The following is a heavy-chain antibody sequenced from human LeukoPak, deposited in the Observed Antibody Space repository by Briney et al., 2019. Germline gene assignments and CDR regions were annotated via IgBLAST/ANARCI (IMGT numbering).Heavy chain of an antibody. V-gene: IGHV3-21*01. CDR1: GFTFSSYS. CDR3: ARDLFDDYTLDY. Sequence: GGSLRLSCAASGFTFSSYSMNWVRQAPGKGLEWVSSISSSSTIIYYADSVKGRFTISRDNAKSSLFLQMNSLRAEDTAVYYCARDLFDDYTLDYWGQGTLATVSS. CDR2: ISSSSTII. J-gene: IGHJ4*02. D-gene: IGHD3-16*01.